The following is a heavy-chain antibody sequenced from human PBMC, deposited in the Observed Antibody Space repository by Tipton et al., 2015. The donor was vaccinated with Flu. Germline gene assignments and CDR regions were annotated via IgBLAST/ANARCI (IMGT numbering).Heavy chain of an antibody. J-gene: IGHJ4*02. D-gene: IGHD3-10*01. CDR2: AHYRGSP. CDR3: ARVPNYYGSGNYHYYFDY. V-gene: IGHV4-39*07. CDR1: GGSISSRTDF. Sequence: TLSLTCAVSGGSISSRTDFWVWVRQSPGKGLEWIGRAHYRGSPTINPSLKSRVTISVDTSKNQFSLKLRSVTAADTAVYYCARVPNYYGSGNYHYYFDYWGQGTLVTVSS.